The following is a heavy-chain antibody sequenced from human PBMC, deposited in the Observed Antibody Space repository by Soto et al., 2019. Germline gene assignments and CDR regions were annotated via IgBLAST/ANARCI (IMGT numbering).Heavy chain of an antibody. D-gene: IGHD2-2*01. CDR2: IHSGDSNA. V-gene: IGHV5-51*01. CDR3: ATWRSSHWFDS. Sequence: GLMRQMPGKGLEWMGKIHSGDSNARYSPSFQGQVTISVDKSISTAYMQWSSLKASDTALYYSATWRSSHWFDSWGQGTLVTVFS. J-gene: IGHJ5*01.